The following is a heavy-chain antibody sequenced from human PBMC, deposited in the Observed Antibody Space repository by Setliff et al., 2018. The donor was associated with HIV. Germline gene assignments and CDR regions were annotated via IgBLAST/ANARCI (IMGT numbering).Heavy chain of an antibody. J-gene: IGHJ3*02. V-gene: IGHV4-39*01. CDR2: LYYRGTT. CDR3: ARLGYSGSLVGAFDI. Sequence: TLSLTCTVSGGSISSSSYYWGWIRQPPGKGPEWIGSLYYRGTTYYNPSLKSRVTISTGTSNNQFSLNLTSVTAADTAVYYCARLGYSGSLVGAFDIWGQGTMVTVSS. CDR1: GGSISSSSYY. D-gene: IGHD1-26*01.